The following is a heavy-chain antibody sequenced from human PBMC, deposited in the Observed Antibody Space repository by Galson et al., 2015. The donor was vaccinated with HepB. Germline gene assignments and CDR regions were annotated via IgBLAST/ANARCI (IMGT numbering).Heavy chain of an antibody. CDR2: IDPSDSHT. CDR1: GYTFPGYW. CDR3: ARFTKQQMGRHYYYGMGA. Sequence: QSGAEVTKPGESLSISCKGSGYTFPGYWITWVRQMPGKGLEWMGTIDPSDSHTNYRPSFQGHVTISTDKSLSTAYLQWSSLKASDTAMYYCARFTKQQMGRHYYYGMGAWGQGTTVTVSS. D-gene: IGHD6-13*01. J-gene: IGHJ6*02. V-gene: IGHV5-10-1*01.